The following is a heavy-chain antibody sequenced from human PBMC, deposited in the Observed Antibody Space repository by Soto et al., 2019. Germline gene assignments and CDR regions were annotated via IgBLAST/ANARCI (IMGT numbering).Heavy chain of an antibody. CDR2: INPKSGGT. CDR1: GYTFTVYY. CDR3: ARDLAKGGGSAGFDY. D-gene: IGHD1-26*01. J-gene: IGHJ4*02. Sequence: ASVKVSCKASGYTFTVYYMHWVRQAPGQGLEWMGWINPKSGGTMYPQKFQGRVTMTWDTSISTAYMALTRLRSDDTAVYYCARDLAKGGGSAGFDYWGQGTLVTSP. V-gene: IGHV1-2*02.